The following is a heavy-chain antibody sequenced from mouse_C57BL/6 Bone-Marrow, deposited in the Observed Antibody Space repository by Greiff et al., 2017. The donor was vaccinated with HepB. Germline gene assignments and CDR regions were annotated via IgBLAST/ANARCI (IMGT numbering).Heavy chain of an antibody. J-gene: IGHJ1*03. D-gene: IGHD3-3*01. CDR3: ARWGGRVWYFDV. V-gene: IGHV1-81*01. CDR1: GYTFTSYG. Sequence: QVQLQQSGAELARPGASVKLSCKASGYTFTSYGISWVKQRTGQGLEWIGEIYPRSGNTYYNEKFKGKATLTADKSSSTAYMELRSLTSEDSAVYFCARWGGRVWYFDVWGTGTTVTVSS. CDR2: IYPRSGNT.